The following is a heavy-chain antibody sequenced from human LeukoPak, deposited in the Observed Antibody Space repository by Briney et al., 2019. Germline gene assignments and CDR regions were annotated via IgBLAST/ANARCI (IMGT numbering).Heavy chain of an antibody. CDR2: INTYNGHK. J-gene: IGHJ1*01. Sequence: ASVKVSCKASGYTFSRYDVSWVRQAPGQGLEWMGWINTYNGHKEYAQNVQGRVTMTTDSSTSTAYMELRSLASDDTALYYCARGSASGTPGYFQHWGQGTLVTVSS. V-gene: IGHV1-18*04. CDR3: ARGSASGTPGYFQH. CDR1: GYTFSRYD. D-gene: IGHD6-13*01.